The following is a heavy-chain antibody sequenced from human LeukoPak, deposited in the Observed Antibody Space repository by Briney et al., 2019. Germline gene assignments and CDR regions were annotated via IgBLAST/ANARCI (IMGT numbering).Heavy chain of an antibody. D-gene: IGHD3-9*01. CDR3: ARGLDDDILTGSGGMDV. J-gene: IGHJ6*02. Sequence: PSETLSLTCAVYDGSFSGYYWSWIRQPPGKGLGWIGEINHSGSTNYNPSLKSRVTISVDTSKNQFSLKLSSVTAADTAVYYCARGLDDDILTGSGGMDVWGQGTTVTVSS. V-gene: IGHV4-34*01. CDR2: INHSGST. CDR1: DGSFSGYY.